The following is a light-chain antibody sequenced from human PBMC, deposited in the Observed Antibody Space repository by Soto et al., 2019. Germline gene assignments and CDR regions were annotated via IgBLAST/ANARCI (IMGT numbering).Light chain of an antibody. V-gene: IGKV3-20*01. CDR2: VAS. CDR1: QSISSSY. CDR3: QQYGSSPIT. J-gene: IGKJ5*01. Sequence: EIVLTQSPGTLSLSPGERATLSCRASQSISSSYLAWYQQKPGQPPRLLIYVASSRATGIPDRFSGSGSGTDFTLIISRLEPEDFAVYYCQQYGSSPITFGQGTRLEIK.